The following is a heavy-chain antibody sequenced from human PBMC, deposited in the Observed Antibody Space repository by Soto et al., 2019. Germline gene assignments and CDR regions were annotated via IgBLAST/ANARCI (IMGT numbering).Heavy chain of an antibody. CDR2: INHSGST. J-gene: IGHJ6*03. CDR1: GGSFSGYY. Sequence: SETLSLTCAVYGGSFSGYYWSWIRQPPGKGLEWIGEINHSGSTNYNPSLKSRVTISVDTSKNQFSLKLSSVTAADTAVYYCARAGYCSSTSCYRGFSYYYYMDVWGKGTTVTVSS. CDR3: ARAGYCSSTSCYRGFSYYYYMDV. D-gene: IGHD2-2*02. V-gene: IGHV4-34*01.